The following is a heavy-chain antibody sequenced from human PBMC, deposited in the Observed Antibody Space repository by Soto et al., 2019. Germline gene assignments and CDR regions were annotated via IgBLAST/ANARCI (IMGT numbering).Heavy chain of an antibody. Sequence: GASVKVSCKASGYTFTSFGISWVRQAPGQGLEWMGWISAYNGNTDYAQKLQGRVTMTRDTSTSTAYMELRSLSPDDTGVYYCARDLGAAAPENWFDPWGQGTLVTVS. CDR1: GYTFTSFG. V-gene: IGHV1-18*01. D-gene: IGHD2-15*01. J-gene: IGHJ5*02. CDR3: ARDLGAAAPENWFDP. CDR2: ISAYNGNT.